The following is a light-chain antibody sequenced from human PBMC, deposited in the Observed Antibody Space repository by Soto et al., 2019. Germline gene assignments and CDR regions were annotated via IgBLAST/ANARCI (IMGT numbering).Light chain of an antibody. V-gene: IGKV3-20*01. J-gene: IGKJ1*01. CDR3: QQYGGSPWT. CDR1: QSVSNSY. Sequence: EIVLTQSPGTLSLSPGERATLSCRASQSVSNSYLAWYQQKPGQAPSLRIYGASSRATGIPDRFSGSGSGTDFALTISRLEPEDFAVYHCQQYGGSPWTFGQGTKVEIK. CDR2: GAS.